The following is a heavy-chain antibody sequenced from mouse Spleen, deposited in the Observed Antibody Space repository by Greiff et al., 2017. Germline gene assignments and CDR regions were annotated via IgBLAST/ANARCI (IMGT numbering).Heavy chain of an antibody. CDR2: ISSGGSYT. J-gene: IGHJ2*01. V-gene: IGHV5-6*01. CDR1: GFTFSSYG. Sequence: EVQLVESGGDLVKPGGSLKLSCAASGFTFSSYGMSWVRQTPDKRLEWVATISSGGSYTYYPDSVKGRFTISRDNAKNTLYLQMSSLKSEDTAMYYCARHDLLDYWGQGTTLTVSS. D-gene: IGHD5-1*01. CDR3: ARHDLLDY.